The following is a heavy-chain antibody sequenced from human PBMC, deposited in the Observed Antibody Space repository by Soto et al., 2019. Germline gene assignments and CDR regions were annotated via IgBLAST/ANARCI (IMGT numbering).Heavy chain of an antibody. V-gene: IGHV3-23*01. CDR1: GFTFSSYA. CDR2: ISGSGGST. CDR3: AKDRRSSGILIPRSHAFDT. D-gene: IGHD1-26*01. J-gene: IGHJ3*02. Sequence: GSLRLSCAASGFTFSSYAMSWVRQAPGKGLEWVSAISGSGGSTYYADSVKGRFTISRDNSKNTLYLQMNSLRAEDTAVYYCAKDRRSSGILIPRSHAFDTWGQGTMVTVSS.